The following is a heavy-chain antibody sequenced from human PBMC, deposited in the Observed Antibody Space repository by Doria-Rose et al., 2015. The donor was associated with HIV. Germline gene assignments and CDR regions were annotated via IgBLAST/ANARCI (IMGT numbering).Heavy chain of an antibody. D-gene: IGHD6-13*01. CDR3: ARIKSSRWYHKYYFDS. Sequence: QESGPVLVKPTETLTLTCTVSGVSLSSPGMGVSWIRQPPGKALEWLANIFSDDERSYKTSLKSRLTISRGTSKSQVVLTMTDMGPVDTATYYCARIKSSRWYHKYYFDSWGQGTLVIVSA. J-gene: IGHJ4*02. CDR2: IFSDDER. V-gene: IGHV2-26*01. CDR1: GVSLSSPGMG.